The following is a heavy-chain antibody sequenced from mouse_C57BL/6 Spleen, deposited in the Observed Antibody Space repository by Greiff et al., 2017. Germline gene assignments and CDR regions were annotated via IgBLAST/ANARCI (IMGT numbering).Heavy chain of an antibody. J-gene: IGHJ4*01. CDR3: ARSITTVVEYYAMDY. D-gene: IGHD1-1*01. V-gene: IGHV5-6*01. CDR2: ISSGGSYT. Sequence: EVQLVESGGDLVKPGGSLKLSCAASGFTFSSYGMSWVRQTPDKRLEWVATISSGGSYTYYPDSVKGRFTISRDNAKNTLYLQMSSLKSEDTAMYYCARSITTVVEYYAMDYWGQGTSVTVSS. CDR1: GFTFSSYG.